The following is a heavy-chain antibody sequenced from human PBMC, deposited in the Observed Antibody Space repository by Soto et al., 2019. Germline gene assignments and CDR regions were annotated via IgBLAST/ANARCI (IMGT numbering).Heavy chain of an antibody. Sequence: QVQLVESGGGVVQPGRSLRLSCAASGFTFRSYGMHWVRQAPGKGLEWVAVIWYDGSNKYYADSVKGRFTISRDNSKNTLYVQMNSLRAEDTAVYYCARDHTAYYDSSALFRGAFENWGRGTMVAVSS. D-gene: IGHD3-22*01. CDR1: GFTFRSYG. J-gene: IGHJ3*02. CDR3: ARDHTAYYDSSALFRGAFEN. V-gene: IGHV3-33*01. CDR2: IWYDGSNK.